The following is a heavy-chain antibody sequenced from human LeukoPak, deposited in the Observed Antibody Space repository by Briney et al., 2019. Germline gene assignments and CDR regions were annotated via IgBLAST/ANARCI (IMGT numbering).Heavy chain of an antibody. Sequence: SETLSLTCAVYGGSFSGYYWSWIRQPPGKGLEWIGEINHSGSIKRNPSLKSRVTISVDTSKNQFSLKLSSVTAADTAVYYCARLSGYDWETSYDYWGQGTLVTVSS. CDR1: GGSFSGYY. D-gene: IGHD5-12*01. J-gene: IGHJ4*02. V-gene: IGHV4-34*01. CDR3: ARLSGYDWETSYDY. CDR2: INHSGSI.